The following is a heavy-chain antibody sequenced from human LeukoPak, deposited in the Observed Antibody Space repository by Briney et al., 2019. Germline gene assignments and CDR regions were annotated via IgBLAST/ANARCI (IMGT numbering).Heavy chain of an antibody. Sequence: AASVKVSCKASGYTFIGYYMHWVRQAPGQGLEWMGWINPNSGDTNYAQKFQGRVTMTRDTSISTAYMELTRLRSDDTPVYYCARYGVSECFDYGGQGTLVPVSS. CDR2: INPNSGDT. CDR1: GYTFIGYY. V-gene: IGHV1-2*02. CDR3: ARYGVSECFDY. J-gene: IGHJ4*02. D-gene: IGHD5/OR15-5a*01.